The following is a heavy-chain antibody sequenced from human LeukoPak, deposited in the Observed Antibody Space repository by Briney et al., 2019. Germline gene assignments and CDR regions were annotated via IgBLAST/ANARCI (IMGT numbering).Heavy chain of an antibody. CDR1: GFTFSSYG. J-gene: IGHJ4*02. D-gene: IGHD3-22*01. CDR2: IWYDGSNI. Sequence: GRSLRLSCAASGFTFSSYGMHWVRQAPGKGLEWLAVIWYDGSNIYYADPVKGRFAISRDNSKNTLYLQINSLRAEDTAVYYCARARNDYDTSSFSALDYWGQGTLVTVSS. V-gene: IGHV3-33*01. CDR3: ARARNDYDTSSFSALDY.